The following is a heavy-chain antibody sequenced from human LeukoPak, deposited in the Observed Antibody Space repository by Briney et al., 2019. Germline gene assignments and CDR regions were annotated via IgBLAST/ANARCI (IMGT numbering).Heavy chain of an antibody. D-gene: IGHD3-10*01. Sequence: PSETLSLTCSVSSGSISNSNYYWGWIRQPPGKGLEWIGSIFYSGSTDYNPSLKSRVTISVDTSKNQFSLTLNSVTAADTAVYFCAGYYGSGRDPDYWGQGTLVTVSS. V-gene: IGHV4-39*01. CDR1: SGSISNSNYY. J-gene: IGHJ4*02. CDR2: IFYSGST. CDR3: AGYYGSGRDPDY.